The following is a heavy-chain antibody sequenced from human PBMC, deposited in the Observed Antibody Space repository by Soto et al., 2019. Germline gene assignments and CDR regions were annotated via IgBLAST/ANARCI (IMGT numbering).Heavy chain of an antibody. V-gene: IGHV6-1*01. CDR3: AKGDNLGPKTGYAFDP. Sequence: PSQTLSLTCALSGDSVSSNTASWNWIRQSPSRGLEWLGRTYFRSKWYNDYAVSVKSRIISNPDTSNNQFSLQLNSVTPEDTAVYFCAKGDNLGPKTGYAFDPWGQGIMVTVSS. J-gene: IGHJ5*02. D-gene: IGHD5-12*01. CDR1: GDSVSSNTAS. CDR2: TYFRSKWYN.